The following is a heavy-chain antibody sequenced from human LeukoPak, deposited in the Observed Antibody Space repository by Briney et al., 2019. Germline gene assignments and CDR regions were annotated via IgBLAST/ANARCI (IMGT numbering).Heavy chain of an antibody. CDR2: INHSGST. CDR3: ARVISDDYGDYTDY. D-gene: IGHD4-17*01. V-gene: IGHV4-34*01. CDR1: GGSFSGYY. Sequence: SETLSLTCAVYGGSFSGYYWSWIRQPPGKGLEWIGEINHSGSTNYNPSLKSRVTISVGTSKNQFSLKLSSVTAADTAVYYCARVISDDYGDYTDYWGQGTLVTVSS. J-gene: IGHJ4*02.